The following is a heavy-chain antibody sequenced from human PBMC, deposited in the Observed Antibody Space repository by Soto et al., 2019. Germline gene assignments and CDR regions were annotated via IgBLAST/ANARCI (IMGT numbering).Heavy chain of an antibody. J-gene: IGHJ5*02. CDR1: GYTFTSYA. CDR2: INAGNGNT. Sequence: ASVKVSCKSSGYTFTSYAMHWVLQAPGQRLEWMGWINAGNGNTKYSQKFQGRVTITRDTSASTAYMELSSLRSEDTAVYYCARDTVPAAVGNWFDPWGQGTLVTVSS. V-gene: IGHV1-3*01. CDR3: ARDTVPAAVGNWFDP. D-gene: IGHD2-2*01.